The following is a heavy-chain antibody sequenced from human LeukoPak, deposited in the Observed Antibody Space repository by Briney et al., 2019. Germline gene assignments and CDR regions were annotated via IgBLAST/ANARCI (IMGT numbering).Heavy chain of an antibody. CDR2: ISSSGNTI. CDR3: ASALGSVGATKDY. Sequence: GGSLILSCAASGFTFSSYEVNWVRQAPEKGLEWVSYISSSGNTIYYADSEKGVFTISRDNARNSLYLQMNSLRAEDTAVYYCASALGSVGATKDYWGQGTLVTVSS. CDR1: GFTFSSYE. J-gene: IGHJ4*02. D-gene: IGHD1-26*01. V-gene: IGHV3-48*03.